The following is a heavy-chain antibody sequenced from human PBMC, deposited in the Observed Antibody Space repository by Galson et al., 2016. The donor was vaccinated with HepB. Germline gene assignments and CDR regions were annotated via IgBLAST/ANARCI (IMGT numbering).Heavy chain of an antibody. J-gene: IGHJ6*04. CDR3: ARGSYSSDWYRSSAYDFGMDV. D-gene: IGHD6-19*01. V-gene: IGHV3-13*01. CDR1: GFTFSNYD. Sequence: SLRLSCAASGFTFSNYDMHWVRQAPGKGLEWVSSIYTAGDTNYQDSVEGRFTVSRENAKDSVYLHMNSLRPGDTAVYFCARGSYSSDWYRSSAYDFGMDVWGKGTPVTVSS. CDR2: IYTAGDT.